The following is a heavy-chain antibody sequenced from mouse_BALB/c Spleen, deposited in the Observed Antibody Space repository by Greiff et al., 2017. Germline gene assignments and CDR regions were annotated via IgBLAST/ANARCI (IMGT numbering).Heavy chain of an antibody. Sequence: QVQLKESGAELAKPGASVKMSCKASGYTFTSYWMHWVKQRPGQGLEWIGYINPSTGYTEYNQKFKDKATLTADKSSSTAYMQLSSLTSEDSAVYYCARSEASSYYYAMDYWGQGTSVTVSS. CDR3: ARSEASSYYYAMDY. D-gene: IGHD6-1*01. CDR2: INPSTGYT. CDR1: GYTFTSYW. V-gene: IGHV1-7*01. J-gene: IGHJ4*01.